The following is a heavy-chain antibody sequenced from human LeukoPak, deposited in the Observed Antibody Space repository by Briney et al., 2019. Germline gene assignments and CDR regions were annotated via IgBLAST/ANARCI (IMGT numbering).Heavy chain of an antibody. D-gene: IGHD2-15*01. CDR1: GGSISSYY. CDR3: VRDRTDRVVAATPNWYFDL. CDR2: IYYSGST. V-gene: IGHV4-59*08. J-gene: IGHJ2*01. Sequence: PSETPSLTCTVSGGSISSYYWSWIRQPPGKGLEWIGYIYYSGSTNYNPSLKSRVTISVDTSKNQFSLKLSSVTAADTAVYYCVRDRTDRVVAATPNWYFDLWGRGTLVTVSS.